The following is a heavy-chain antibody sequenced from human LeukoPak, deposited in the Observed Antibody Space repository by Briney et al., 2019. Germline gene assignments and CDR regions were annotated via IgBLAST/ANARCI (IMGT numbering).Heavy chain of an antibody. CDR3: ARHVESLGAGFPFDY. J-gene: IGHJ4*02. Sequence: SQTLSLTCTVSGGSISRKSSHWGWIRQPRGKGLESIGTISYSGRTYYNPSLSSRVTISGDTSRNQFAMRLTSVTAADTALYYCARHVESLGAGFPFDYWGQGTLVTVSS. D-gene: IGHD3-16*01. V-gene: IGHV4-39*01. CDR1: GGSISRKSSH. CDR2: ISYSGRT.